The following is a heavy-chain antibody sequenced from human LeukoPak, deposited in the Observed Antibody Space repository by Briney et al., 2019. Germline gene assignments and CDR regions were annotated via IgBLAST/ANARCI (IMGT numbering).Heavy chain of an antibody. J-gene: IGHJ4*02. CDR3: VRGYSGYPYYLDY. Sequence: KASETLSLTCAVYGGSISGYYWTWIRQPPGKGLEWIGYISYSGSTSSHPSLKSRVTISLDMSKSQFSLKLTSVTAADTAVYYCVRGYSGYPYYLDYWGQGTLVTVSS. D-gene: IGHD5-12*01. CDR2: ISYSGST. V-gene: IGHV4-59*08. CDR1: GGSISGYY.